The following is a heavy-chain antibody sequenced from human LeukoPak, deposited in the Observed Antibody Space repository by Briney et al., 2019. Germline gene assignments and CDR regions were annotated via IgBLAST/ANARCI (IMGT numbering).Heavy chain of an antibody. Sequence: GGSLRLSCAASGFTFSDYYMSWVRQAPGKGLEWVSYISSSGSNIYYADSVKGRFTISSDNAKNSLYLQMNSLRAEDTAVYYCARYSVSYFYYFDYWGQGTLVTVSS. CDR2: ISSSGSNI. CDR3: ARYSVSYFYYFDY. CDR1: GFTFSDYY. J-gene: IGHJ4*02. V-gene: IGHV3-11*01. D-gene: IGHD1-26*01.